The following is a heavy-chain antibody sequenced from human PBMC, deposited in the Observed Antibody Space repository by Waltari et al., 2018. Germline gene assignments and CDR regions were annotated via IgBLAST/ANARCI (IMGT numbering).Heavy chain of an antibody. CDR2: IYPGDSDT. J-gene: IGHJ4*02. Sequence: EVQLVQSGAEVKKPGESLKISCKGSGYSFTSYWIGWVRQMPGKGLEWMGIIYPGDSDTRYSPSFQGQVTISADKSISTAYLQWSSLKASDTAMYYCARRDQWEYSSSADAFDYWGQGTLVTVSS. CDR3: ARRDQWEYSSSADAFDY. V-gene: IGHV5-51*03. CDR1: GYSFTSYW. D-gene: IGHD6-6*01.